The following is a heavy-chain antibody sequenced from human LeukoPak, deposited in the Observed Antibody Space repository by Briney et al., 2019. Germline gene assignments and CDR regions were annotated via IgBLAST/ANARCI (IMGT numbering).Heavy chain of an antibody. D-gene: IGHD5-24*01. CDR2: IWYDGSNK. V-gene: IGHV3-33*01. CDR1: GFTFSSYG. J-gene: IGHJ3*02. CDR3: ARVPTRWLQPYDAFDI. Sequence: QPGRSLRLSCAASGFTFSSYGMHWVRQAPGKGLEWVAVIWYDGSNKYYADSVKGRFTISRDNAKNSLYLQMNSLRAEDTAVYYCARVPTRWLQPYDAFDIWGQGTMVTVSS.